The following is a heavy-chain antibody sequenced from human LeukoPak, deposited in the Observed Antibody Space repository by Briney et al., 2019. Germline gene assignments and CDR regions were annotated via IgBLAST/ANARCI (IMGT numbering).Heavy chain of an antibody. CDR2: IYYSGST. J-gene: IGHJ6*02. V-gene: IGHV4-59*01. CDR1: GGSISSYY. D-gene: IGHD3-10*01. CDR3: ARGVRITMVRGASRHYYGMDV. Sequence: SETLSLTCTVSGGSISSYYWSWIRQPPGKGLEWIGYIYYSGSTNYNPSLKSRVTISVDTSKNQFSLKLSSVTAADTAVYYCARGVRITMVRGASRHYYGMDVWGQGTTVTVSS.